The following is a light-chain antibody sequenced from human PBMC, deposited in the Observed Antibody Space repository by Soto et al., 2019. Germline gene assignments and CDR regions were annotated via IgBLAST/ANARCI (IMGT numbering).Light chain of an antibody. J-gene: IGKJ1*01. V-gene: IGKV1-39*01. Sequence: DIQMTQSPSSLSASVRDSVTITCRASQNIRNYLNWYQQKPGKAPKLLIYAASSLQSGVPSRFSGSGSGTDFTPTISSLQPEDFATYYCQQSYSTRWTFGQGTKVDIK. CDR1: QNIRNY. CDR2: AAS. CDR3: QQSYSTRWT.